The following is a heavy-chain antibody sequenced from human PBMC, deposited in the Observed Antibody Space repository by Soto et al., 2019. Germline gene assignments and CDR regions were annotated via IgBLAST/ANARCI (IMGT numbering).Heavy chain of an antibody. CDR1: GYTFTSYY. D-gene: IGHD6-6*01. CDR2: INPSGGST. Sequence: ASVKVSCKASGYTFTSYYMHWVRQAPGQGLEWMGIINPSGGSTSYAQKFQGRVTMTRDASTSTVYMELSSLRSEDTAVYYCAATEYSGSYGHYYYMAVWGQGTSVPVSS. J-gene: IGHJ6*03. CDR3: AATEYSGSYGHYYYMAV. V-gene: IGHV1-46*01.